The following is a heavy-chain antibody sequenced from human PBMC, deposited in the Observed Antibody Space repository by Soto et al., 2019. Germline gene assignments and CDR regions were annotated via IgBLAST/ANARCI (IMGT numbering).Heavy chain of an antibody. V-gene: IGHV4-4*02. J-gene: IGHJ3*02. CDR3: ERRGYDFWSGYYPNDAFDI. CDR2: ICHSGST. CDR1: GGSISSSNW. Sequence: SETLSLTCAVSGGSISSSNWWRWVRQPPGKGLEGIAEICHSGSTNYNPSLKSRVTISVDKSKNQFSLKLSPVTAANAAVYYCERRGYDFWSGYYPNDAFDIWGQGTMVTVSS. D-gene: IGHD3-3*01.